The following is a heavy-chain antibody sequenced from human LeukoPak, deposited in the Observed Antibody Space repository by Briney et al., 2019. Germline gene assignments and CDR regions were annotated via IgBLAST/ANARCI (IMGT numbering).Heavy chain of an antibody. CDR3: ARVSYDFWSGYPFDY. V-gene: IGHV1-2*02. D-gene: IGHD3-3*01. Sequence: ASVKVSCKASGYTFTGYYMHWVRQAPGQGLEWMGWINPNSGGTNYAQKFQGRVTMTRDTSISTAYMELSRLRSDDTAVYYCARVSYDFWSGYPFDYWSQGTLVTVSS. CDR2: INPNSGGT. CDR1: GYTFTGYY. J-gene: IGHJ4*02.